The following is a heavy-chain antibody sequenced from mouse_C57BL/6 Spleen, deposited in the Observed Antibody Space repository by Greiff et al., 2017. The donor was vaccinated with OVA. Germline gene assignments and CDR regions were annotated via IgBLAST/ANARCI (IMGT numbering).Heavy chain of an antibody. CDR2: IHPNSGST. J-gene: IGHJ2*01. D-gene: IGHD3-2*02. CDR1: GYTFTSYW. CDR3: ARRRDSSGYVYFDY. V-gene: IGHV1-64*01. Sequence: QVQLQQPGAELVKPGASVKLSCKASGYTFTSYWMHWVKQRPGQGLEWIGMIHPNSGSTNYNEKFKSKATLTVDKSSSTAYKQLSSLTSEDSAVYYCARRRDSSGYVYFDYWGQGTTLTVSS.